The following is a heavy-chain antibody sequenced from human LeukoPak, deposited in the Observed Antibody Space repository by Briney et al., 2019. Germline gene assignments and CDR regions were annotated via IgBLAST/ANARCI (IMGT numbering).Heavy chain of an antibody. D-gene: IGHD2-2*01. CDR2: IIPIFGTA. J-gene: IGHJ4*02. Sequence: GASVKVSCKASGGTFSSYAISWVRQAPGQGLEWMGGIIPIFGTANYAQKFQGRVTITADKSTSTAYMGLSSLRSEDTAVYYCARGHCSSTSCQYYFDYWGQGTLVTVSS. CDR1: GGTFSSYA. CDR3: ARGHCSSTSCQYYFDY. V-gene: IGHV1-69*06.